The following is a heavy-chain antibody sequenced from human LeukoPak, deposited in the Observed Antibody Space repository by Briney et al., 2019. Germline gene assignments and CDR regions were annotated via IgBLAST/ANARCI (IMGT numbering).Heavy chain of an antibody. J-gene: IGHJ3*02. Sequence: GGSLRLSCAASGFTFSSYSMNWVRQAPGKGLEWVSSISSSSSYIYYADSVKGRFTISRDNAKNSLYLQMNSLRAEDTAVYYCARDFLGYCSSTSCYGGAFDIWGQGTMVTVSS. CDR2: ISSSSSYI. V-gene: IGHV3-21*01. CDR1: GFTFSSYS. D-gene: IGHD2-2*01. CDR3: ARDFLGYCSSTSCYGGAFDI.